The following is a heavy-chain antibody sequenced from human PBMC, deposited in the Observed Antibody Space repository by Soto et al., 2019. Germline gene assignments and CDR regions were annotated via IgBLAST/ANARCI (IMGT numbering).Heavy chain of an antibody. J-gene: IGHJ4*02. D-gene: IGHD3-10*01. CDR2: VNPIVSMS. CDR3: ASSYGSGYRAFDY. Sequence: QVQLVQSGAEVKRPGSSVKVSCKASGDTFNFYSINWVRQAPGLGLEWMGRVNPIVSMSNYAQKFQGRVTMNADKSTSTAYMELSSRRSEDTAIYYCASSYGSGYRAFDYWGRGALVTVSS. CDR1: GDTFNFYS. V-gene: IGHV1-69*02.